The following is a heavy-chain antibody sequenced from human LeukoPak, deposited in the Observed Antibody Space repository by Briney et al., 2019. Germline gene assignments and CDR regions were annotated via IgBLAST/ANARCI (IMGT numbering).Heavy chain of an antibody. D-gene: IGHD3-3*01. Sequence: GRSLRLSCAASGFTFDDYAMHWVRQAPGKGLEWVSGISWNSGSIGYADSVKGRFTISRDNAKNSLYLQMNSLRAEDTAVYYCARAIHPSRYYDFWSGYYGVGWFDPWGQGTLVTVSS. J-gene: IGHJ5*02. CDR2: ISWNSGSI. CDR3: ARAIHPSRYYDFWSGYYGVGWFDP. V-gene: IGHV3-9*01. CDR1: GFTFDDYA.